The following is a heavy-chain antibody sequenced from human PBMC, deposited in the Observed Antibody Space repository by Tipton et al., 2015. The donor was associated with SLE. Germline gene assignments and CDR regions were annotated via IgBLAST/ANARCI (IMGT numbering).Heavy chain of an antibody. V-gene: IGHV3-23*01. CDR1: GFTFSSYA. CDR3: AKEGDYSSSWYSWYFDL. CDR2: VSGSGGDT. J-gene: IGHJ2*01. D-gene: IGHD6-13*01. Sequence: SLRLSCAASGFTFSSYAMSWVRQAPGKGLEWVSGVSGSGGDTYYADSVKGRVTISRDNSQNTLYLQMNSLRPDDTAVYYCAKEGDYSSSWYSWYFDLWGRGTLVTVSS.